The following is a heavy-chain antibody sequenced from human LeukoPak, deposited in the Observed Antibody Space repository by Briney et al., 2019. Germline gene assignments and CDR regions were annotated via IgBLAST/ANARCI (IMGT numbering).Heavy chain of an antibody. CDR3: ARGGGYRGYGQDY. J-gene: IGHJ4*02. V-gene: IGHV3-64*01. D-gene: IGHD5-12*01. CDR1: GFTFSSYA. CDR2: ISSNGDST. Sequence: GGSLRLSCAASGFTFSSYAMHWVRQAPGKGLEYVSAISSNGDSTYYANSVKGRFTISRDNSKNTLYLQMGSLRVGDMAVYYCARGGGYRGYGQDYWGQGTLVTVSS.